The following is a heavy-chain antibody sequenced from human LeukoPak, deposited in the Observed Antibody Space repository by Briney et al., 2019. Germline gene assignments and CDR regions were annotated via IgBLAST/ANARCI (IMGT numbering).Heavy chain of an antibody. J-gene: IGHJ5*02. CDR2: MSYSGNT. Sequence: SETLSLTCTVSGASISSQFWGWDRQPPGKRPEYIGYMSYSGNTNYNPSLKSRVTISLDTSKNQFSLKLSSLTAADTAVYYCARFSSGSNWFDAWGQGTLVTVSS. CDR1: GASISSQF. CDR3: ARFSSGSNWFDA. V-gene: IGHV4-59*11.